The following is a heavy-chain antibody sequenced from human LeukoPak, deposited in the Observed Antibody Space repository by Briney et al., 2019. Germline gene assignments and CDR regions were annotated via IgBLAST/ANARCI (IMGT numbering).Heavy chain of an antibody. J-gene: IGHJ5*02. V-gene: IGHV3-23*01. Sequence: PGGTLRLSCAASGFTFSSYGMSWVRQAPGKGLEWVSAISGSGGSTYYADSMKGRFTISRDNSKNTLYLQMSSLRAEDTAVYYCARDGVVITTGYWFDPWGQGTLVTVSS. D-gene: IGHD3-22*01. CDR2: ISGSGGST. CDR1: GFTFSSYG. CDR3: ARDGVVITTGYWFDP.